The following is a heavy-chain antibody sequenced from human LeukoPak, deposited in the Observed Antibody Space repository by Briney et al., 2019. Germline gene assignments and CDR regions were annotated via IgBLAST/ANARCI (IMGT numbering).Heavy chain of an antibody. V-gene: IGHV4-30-4*01. CDR3: ARDQGSGYADY. Sequence: SETLSLTCTVSGVSISSGDYYWSWIRQPPGKGLEWIGYIYYSGSTYYNPSLKSRVTISVDTSKNQFSLKPSSVTAADTAVYYCARDQGSGYADYWGQGTLVTVSS. CDR1: GVSISSGDYY. CDR2: IYYSGST. J-gene: IGHJ4*02. D-gene: IGHD5-18*01.